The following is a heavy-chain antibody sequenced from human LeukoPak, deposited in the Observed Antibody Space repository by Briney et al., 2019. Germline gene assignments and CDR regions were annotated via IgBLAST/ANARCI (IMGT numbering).Heavy chain of an antibody. Sequence: GSLRLSCAASGFNFNDAAMTWVRQAPGKGLEWVSLIASSGRNTYYTDSVRGRFTISRDNSKNTLALQMNSLRFEDTAMYYCAKDIQLSAWGLGTMVTVSS. CDR1: GFNFNDAA. D-gene: IGHD5-24*01. J-gene: IGHJ3*01. CDR2: IASSGRNT. V-gene: IGHV3-23*01. CDR3: AKDIQLSA.